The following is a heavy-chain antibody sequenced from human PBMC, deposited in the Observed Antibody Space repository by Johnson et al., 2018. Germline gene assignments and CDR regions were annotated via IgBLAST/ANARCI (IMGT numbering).Heavy chain of an antibody. V-gene: IGHV1-69*01. Sequence: QVQLVESGAEVQEPGSSMKVSCKASGGTFNTHAINWVRQAPGQGLEWLGGIIPMSGTAHYAQSFQGRITITADESTNTVYMELSSLRSEDTAMYYCARDLHYCGADCYSDYFQHWGQGTLVAVSS. D-gene: IGHD2-21*02. J-gene: IGHJ1*01. CDR3: ARDLHYCGADCYSDYFQH. CDR1: GGTFNTHA. CDR2: IIPMSGTA.